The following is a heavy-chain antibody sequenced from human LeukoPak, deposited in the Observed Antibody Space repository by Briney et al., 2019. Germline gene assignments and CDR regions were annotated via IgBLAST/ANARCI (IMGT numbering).Heavy chain of an antibody. CDR1: GFTFSSYA. D-gene: IGHD3-16*01. V-gene: IGHV3-30*04. CDR2: ISYDGSNK. CDR3: ARDDGLGAPTD. J-gene: IGHJ4*02. Sequence: GGSLRLSCAASGFTFSSYAMHWVRQAPGKGLEWVADISYDGSNKYYADSVKGRFTISRDNSKNTLYLQMNSLRAEDTAVYYCARDDGLGAPTDWGQGTLVTVSS.